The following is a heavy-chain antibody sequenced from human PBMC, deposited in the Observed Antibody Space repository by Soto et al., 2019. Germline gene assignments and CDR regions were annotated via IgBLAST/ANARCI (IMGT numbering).Heavy chain of an antibody. D-gene: IGHD6-6*01. V-gene: IGHV3-23*01. CDR3: AKCPAYSSSGHYVVH. J-gene: IGHJ4*02. CDR2: ISGSGGST. CDR1: EFTLCCYA. Sequence: GRSLRDSRVSCEFTLCCYAMCRVRQATGKGLEWGSAISGSGGSTYYADSVKGRVTISRDNSKNTLYLQMNSLSAEDTAVYYCAKCPAYSSSGHYVVHWGQVPRVTVSS.